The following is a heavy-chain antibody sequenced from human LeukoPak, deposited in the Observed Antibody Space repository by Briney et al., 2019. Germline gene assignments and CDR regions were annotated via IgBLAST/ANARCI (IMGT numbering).Heavy chain of an antibody. V-gene: IGHV4-38-2*02. CDR3: ARESRITMVREFDY. J-gene: IGHJ4*02. D-gene: IGHD3-10*01. CDR2: IYYSGST. CDR1: GDSITSDYY. Sequence: PSETLSLTCSVSGDSITSDYYWGWIRQPPGKGLEWIGSIYYSGSTYYNPSLKSRVTISVDTSKNQFSLKLSSVTAADTAVYYCARESRITMVREFDYWGQGTLVTVSS.